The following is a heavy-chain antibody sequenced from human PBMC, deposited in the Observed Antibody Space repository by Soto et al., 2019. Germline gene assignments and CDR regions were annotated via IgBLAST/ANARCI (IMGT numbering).Heavy chain of an antibody. CDR2: MNPNSGNT. V-gene: IGHV1-8*01. CDR1: GYTFTSYD. D-gene: IGHD3-3*01. CDR3: ARGLRFLEWRTLKYYYYMDV. J-gene: IGHJ6*03. Sequence: GASVKVSCKASGYTFTSYDINWVRQATGQRLECMGWMNPNSGNTGYAQKFQGRVTMTRNTSISTAYMELSSLRSEDTAVYYCARGLRFLEWRTLKYYYYMDVWGKGTTVTVSS.